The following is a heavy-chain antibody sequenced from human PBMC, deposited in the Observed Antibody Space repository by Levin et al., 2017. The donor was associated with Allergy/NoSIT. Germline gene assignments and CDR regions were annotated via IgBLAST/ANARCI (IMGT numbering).Heavy chain of an antibody. CDR1: GGTFSSYA. CDR3: ARVRPPYYYDSSGYRFDFDY. D-gene: IGHD3-22*01. J-gene: IGHJ4*02. CDR2: IIPIFGTA. Sequence: ASVKVSCKASGGTFSSYAISWVRQAPGQGLEWMGGIIPIFGTANYAQKFQGRVTITADKSTSTAYMELSSLRSEDTAVYYCARVRPPYYYDSSGYRFDFDYWGQGTLVTVSS. V-gene: IGHV1-69*06.